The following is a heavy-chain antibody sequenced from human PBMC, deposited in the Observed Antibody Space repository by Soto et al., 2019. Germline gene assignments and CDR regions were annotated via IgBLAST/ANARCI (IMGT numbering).Heavy chain of an antibody. Sequence: GGSLRLSCAASGFTFSNYGMHWVRQTPGKGLEWVALILYDGSNKYYADSVKGRFTISRDNSKNTLYLQVSSLRAEDTAVYYCARHALPSVFGELLSFDYYYYGMDVWGQGTTVTVSS. V-gene: IGHV3-30*03. D-gene: IGHD3-10*02. CDR2: ILYDGSNK. CDR1: GFTFSNYG. CDR3: ARHALPSVFGELLSFDYYYYGMDV. J-gene: IGHJ6*02.